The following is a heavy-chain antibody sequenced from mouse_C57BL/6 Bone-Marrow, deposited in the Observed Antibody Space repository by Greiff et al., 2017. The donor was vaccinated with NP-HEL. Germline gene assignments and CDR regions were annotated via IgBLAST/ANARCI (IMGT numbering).Heavy chain of an antibody. CDR3: ARDYYSNSYAMDY. CDR2: IHPNSGST. J-gene: IGHJ4*01. V-gene: IGHV1-64*01. Sequence: VQLQQPGAELVKPGASVKLSCKASGYTFTSYWMHWVKQRPGQGLEWIGMIHPNSGSTNYNEKFKSKATLAVDKSSSTAYMQLSSRTAEDSAVYYCARDYYSNSYAMDYWGQGTSVTVSS. D-gene: IGHD2-5*01. CDR1: GYTFTSYW.